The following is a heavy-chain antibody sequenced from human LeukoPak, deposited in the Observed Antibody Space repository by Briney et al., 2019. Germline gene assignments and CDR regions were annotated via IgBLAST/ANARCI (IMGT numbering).Heavy chain of an antibody. CDR1: GFTFNLYW. CDR3: ARDYASDY. D-gene: IGHD3-10*01. V-gene: IGHV3-48*03. Sequence: GGSLRLSCAASGFTFNLYWMSWVRQAPGKGLEWVSYISRSGDTIYFADSVKGRFTISRDNAKNSLYLQMSSLRAEDTAVYYCARDYASDYWGQGTLVTVSS. CDR2: ISRSGDTI. J-gene: IGHJ4*02.